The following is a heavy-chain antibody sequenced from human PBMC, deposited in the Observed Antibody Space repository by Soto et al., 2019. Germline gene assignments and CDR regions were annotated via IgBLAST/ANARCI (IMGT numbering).Heavy chain of an antibody. CDR3: ARQPYCSGGTCYSVYWFDP. J-gene: IGHJ5*02. Sequence: SETLSLTCTVSGGSISGYYWSWIRQPPGKGLEWIGYIYSSGSTNYNPSLKSRVTISVDTSKNQFSLKLTSVTAADTAVYYCARQPYCSGGTCYSVYWFDPWGQGTLVTVS. CDR1: GGSISGYY. CDR2: IYSSGST. D-gene: IGHD2-15*01. V-gene: IGHV4-59*01.